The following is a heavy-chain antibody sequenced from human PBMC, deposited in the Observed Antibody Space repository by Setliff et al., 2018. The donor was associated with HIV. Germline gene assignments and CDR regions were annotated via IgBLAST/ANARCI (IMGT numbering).Heavy chain of an antibody. CDR2: IRYDGSNK. D-gene: IGHD3-10*01. CDR1: ASIFSSYG. J-gene: IGHJ4*02. V-gene: IGHV3-30*02. CDR3: ARHDVVRGAIDN. Sequence: GGSLRLSCEASASIFSSYGMHWVRQAPGKGLEWIAFIRYDGSNKSYGDSVKGRFTISRDNSKNTLYVQMNSLRAEDTAVYYCARHDVVRGAIDNWGQGTLVTVSS.